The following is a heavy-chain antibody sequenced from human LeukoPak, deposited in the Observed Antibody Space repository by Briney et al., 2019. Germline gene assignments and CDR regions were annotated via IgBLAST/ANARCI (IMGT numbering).Heavy chain of an antibody. CDR2: INAGNGNT. CDR3: ARARSWKQWLVISY. J-gene: IGHJ4*02. CDR1: GYTSTSYA. D-gene: IGHD6-19*01. Sequence: ASVKVSCKASGYTSTSYAMHWVRQAPGQRLEWMGWINAGNGNTKYSQKFQGRVTITRDTSASTAYMELSSLRSEDTAVYYCARARSWKQWLVISYWGQGTLVTVSS. V-gene: IGHV1-3*01.